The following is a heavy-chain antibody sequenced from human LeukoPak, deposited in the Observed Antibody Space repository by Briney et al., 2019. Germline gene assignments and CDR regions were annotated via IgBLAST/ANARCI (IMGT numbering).Heavy chain of an antibody. CDR1: GFTFSSYW. CDR3: ARAHHYYYMDV. V-gene: IGHV3-74*01. J-gene: IGHJ6*03. CDR2: INSDGSST. Sequence: PGGSLRLSCAASGFTFSSYWMHWVRQAPGKGLVWVSRINSDGSSTSYADSVKGRFTISRDNAKNTLYLQMNSLRAEDTAVYYCARAHHYYYMDVWGKGTTVTVSS.